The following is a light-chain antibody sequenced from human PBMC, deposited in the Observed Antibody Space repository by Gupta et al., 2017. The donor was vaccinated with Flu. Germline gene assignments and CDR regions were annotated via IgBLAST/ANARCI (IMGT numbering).Light chain of an antibody. CDR1: NIGSKS. CDR3: QVWDSSSEHPV. J-gene: IGLJ2*01. CDR2: DDS. V-gene: IGLV3-21*02. Sequence: SYVLTQPPSVSVAPGQTARITCGGNNIGSKSVHWYQQKPGQAPVLVVYDDSDRPSGIPERVAGSNSGNKATLTISRVEDGDEADDDCQVWDSSSEHPVFGGGTKLTVL.